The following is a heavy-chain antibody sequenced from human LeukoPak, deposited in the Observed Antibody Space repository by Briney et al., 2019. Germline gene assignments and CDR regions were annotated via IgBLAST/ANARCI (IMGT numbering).Heavy chain of an antibody. CDR3: ARSGYSSPWTPIYYYYGMDV. D-gene: IGHD6-13*01. CDR2: ISYDGSNK. J-gene: IGHJ6*02. V-gene: IGHV3-30-3*01. CDR1: GFTFSSYA. Sequence: GGSLRLSCAASGFTFSSYAMHWVRQAPGKGLEWVAVISYDGSNKYYADSVKGRFTIYRDNSKNKLYLQMNSLRDEDTAVYYCARSGYSSPWTPIYYYYGMDVWGQGTTVTVSS.